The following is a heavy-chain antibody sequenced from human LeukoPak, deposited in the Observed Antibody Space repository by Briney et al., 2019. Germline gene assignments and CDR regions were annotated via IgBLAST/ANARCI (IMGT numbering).Heavy chain of an antibody. J-gene: IGHJ6*03. Sequence: PGGSLRLSCAASGFTFSSYWMHWVRQAPGKGLVWVSRINSDGSSTSYADSVKGRFTISRDNAKNTLYLQMNSLRAEDTAVYYCARGSFSPFSSSSLHYYYMDVWGKGTTVTVSS. V-gene: IGHV3-74*01. CDR1: GFTFSSYW. CDR2: INSDGSST. D-gene: IGHD6-6*01. CDR3: ARGSFSPFSSSSLHYYYMDV.